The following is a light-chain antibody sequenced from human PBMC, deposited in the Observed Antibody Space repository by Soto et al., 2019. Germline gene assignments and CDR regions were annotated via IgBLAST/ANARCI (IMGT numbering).Light chain of an antibody. CDR1: QRVSSY. CDR3: QQRSNGPLYT. J-gene: IGKJ4*01. CDR2: DAS. Sequence: EIVLTQSPATLSLSPGERATLSCRASQRVSSYLAWYQQKPGQAPRLLIYDASNRATGIPARFSGSGSGTDFTLTNIRLEPEDFAVYYCQQRSNGPLYTFGGGTKVEIQ. V-gene: IGKV3-11*01.